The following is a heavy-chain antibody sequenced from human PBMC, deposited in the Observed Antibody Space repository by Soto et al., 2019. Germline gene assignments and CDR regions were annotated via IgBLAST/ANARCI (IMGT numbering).Heavy chain of an antibody. CDR3: ARWFTYGNFDYFDY. J-gene: IGHJ4*02. V-gene: IGHV3-74*01. D-gene: IGHD3-10*01. Sequence: GGSLRLSCAASGFTFSSYWMHWFRQAQGKGLVWVSRINSGGGTTTYADSVKGRFTISRDNAKNTLYLQMNGLRAEDTAVYYCARWFTYGNFDYFDYWGQGTQVTVSS. CDR2: INSGGGTT. CDR1: GFTFSSYW.